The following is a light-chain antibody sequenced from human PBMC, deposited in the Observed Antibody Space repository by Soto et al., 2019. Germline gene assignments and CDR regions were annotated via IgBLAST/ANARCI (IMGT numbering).Light chain of an antibody. CDR1: QSISDT. V-gene: IGKV3-15*01. CDR3: QQRSNWPIT. Sequence: EIVMTQSPATLSVSPGGRATLSCRASQSISDTLAWYQQKPGQAPRLLIHGASTRATGFPGRFSGSGSGTDFTLTISSLQSEDFAVYYCQQRSNWPITFGQGTRLEI. CDR2: GAS. J-gene: IGKJ5*01.